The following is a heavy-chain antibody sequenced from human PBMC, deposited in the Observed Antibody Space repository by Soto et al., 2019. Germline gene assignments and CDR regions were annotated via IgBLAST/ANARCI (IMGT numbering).Heavy chain of an antibody. CDR2: IYYSGST. Sequence: SETLSLTCTVSGGSISSSSYYWGWIRQPPGEGLEWIGSIYYSGSTYYNPSLKSRVTISVDTSKNQFSLKLSSVTAADTAVYYCARIVGATRKVWFDPWGQGTLVTVSS. CDR3: ARIVGATRKVWFDP. V-gene: IGHV4-39*01. D-gene: IGHD1-26*01. J-gene: IGHJ5*02. CDR1: GGSISSSSYY.